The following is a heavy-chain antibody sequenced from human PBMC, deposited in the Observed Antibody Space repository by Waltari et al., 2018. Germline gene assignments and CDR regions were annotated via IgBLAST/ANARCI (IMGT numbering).Heavy chain of an antibody. D-gene: IGHD6-13*01. CDR1: DFSISRCYS. CDR2: IYHSGST. Sequence: QVRLQESGPGLVKPSETLALTCSVSDFSISRCYSCAWFRHPPGKGLECIASIYHSGSTYYNPSLKSRVTIFVDTSKTQFSLKLTSVTAADTAVYFCARAPSTYSSSWYRVGFDYWGQGTLVTVSS. CDR3: ARAPSTYSSSWYRVGFDY. V-gene: IGHV4-38-2*02. J-gene: IGHJ4*02.